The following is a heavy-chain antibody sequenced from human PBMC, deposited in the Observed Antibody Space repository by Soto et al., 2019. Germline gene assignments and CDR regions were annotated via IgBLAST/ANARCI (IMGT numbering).Heavy chain of an antibody. CDR3: EVTTGY. J-gene: IGHJ4*02. D-gene: IGHD1-1*01. V-gene: IGHV1-8*01. CDR2: VSPDHGNA. CDR1: GYTFTDYD. Sequence: ASVKVSFKTSGYTFTDYDINWVRQATGQGLEWMGWVSPDHGNAGYAQQFQGRVTMTSDTSTSTVYMELSNLRSEDTAVYFCEVTTGYWGQGTMVTVSS.